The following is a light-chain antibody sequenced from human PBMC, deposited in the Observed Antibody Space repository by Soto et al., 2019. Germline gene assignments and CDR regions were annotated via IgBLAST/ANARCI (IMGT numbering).Light chain of an antibody. CDR2: DAS. Sequence: DIQMTQSPSSLSAFLGDRVTITCRASQGISDYLVWYQQKPGKVPKLLIYDASTLQSGVPPRCSGTGSATDFTRTISSLQPEEVATYYCQNYYSAPFTFGPGTKVDIK. J-gene: IGKJ3*01. CDR1: QGISDY. CDR3: QNYYSAPFT. V-gene: IGKV1-27*01.